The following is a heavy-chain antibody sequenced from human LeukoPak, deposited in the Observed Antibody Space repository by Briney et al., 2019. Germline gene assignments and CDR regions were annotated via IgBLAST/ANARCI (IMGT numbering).Heavy chain of an antibody. CDR3: AARPYCTTATCPKTNWFDP. CDR2: ISSSRNYI. Sequence: PGGSLRLSCSASGFTFINYSMNWVRQAPGKGLEWVSSISSSRNYIYYADSVKGRFTISRDNSKNTLYLQMSSLRADDTAVYYCAARPYCTTATCPKTNWFDPWGQGTLVTVSS. CDR1: GFTFINYS. J-gene: IGHJ5*02. V-gene: IGHV3-21*01. D-gene: IGHD2-8*01.